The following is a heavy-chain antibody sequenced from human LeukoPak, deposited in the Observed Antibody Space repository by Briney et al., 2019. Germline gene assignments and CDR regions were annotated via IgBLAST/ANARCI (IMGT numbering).Heavy chain of an antibody. CDR3: SKDWGEYYYGSGSYYNSDVY. V-gene: IGHV3-30*18. Sequence: GGSPRLSCEASGFTFSTYGMHWVRQAPGRGLEWVAVISNDGYTQYYADSVKGRFTISRDNSKNALFLQMNSLRAEDTAVYYCSKDWGEYYYGSGSYYNSDVYWGQGTLVTVSS. CDR2: ISNDGYTQ. CDR1: GFTFSTYG. D-gene: IGHD3-10*01. J-gene: IGHJ4*02.